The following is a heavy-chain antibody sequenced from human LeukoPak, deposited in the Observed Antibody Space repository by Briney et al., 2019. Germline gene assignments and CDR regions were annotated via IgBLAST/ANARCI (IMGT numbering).Heavy chain of an antibody. V-gene: IGHV3-30*02. CDR1: GFTFSSYG. CDR3: VKVISGSGSPFDY. CDR2: VRYDGSDK. D-gene: IGHD3-10*01. Sequence: GGSLRLSCAGSGFTFSSYGMHWVRQAPGKGLEWVAFVRYDGSDKYYADSVKGRFTISRDNSKNTLYLQMNSLRAEDTAVYYCVKVISGSGSPFDYWGQGTLVTVSS. J-gene: IGHJ4*02.